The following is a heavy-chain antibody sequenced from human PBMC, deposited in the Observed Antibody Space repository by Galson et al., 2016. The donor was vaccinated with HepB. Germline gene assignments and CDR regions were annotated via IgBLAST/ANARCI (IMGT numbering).Heavy chain of an antibody. CDR1: GYSFTNHW. Sequence: SGAEVKKPGESLKISCKGSGYSFTNHWIGWVRQMPGKGLEWMGTIYPGDSDTRYSPSSQGQVTISADKSISAAYLQWNSLKASDTAICYCARRSSDAFEIWGQGTMVTVAS. CDR2: IYPGDSDT. J-gene: IGHJ3*02. V-gene: IGHV5-51*01. CDR3: ARRSSDAFEI. D-gene: IGHD3-10*01.